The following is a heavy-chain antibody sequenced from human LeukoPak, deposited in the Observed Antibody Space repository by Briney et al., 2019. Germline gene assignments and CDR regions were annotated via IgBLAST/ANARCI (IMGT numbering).Heavy chain of an antibody. CDR3: AKPARDGYNYFDY. D-gene: IGHD5-24*01. Sequence: GGSLRLSCAASGFTFKNYGMSSARQPPGKGLEWVPLISVNVVSTYYADSVKGRFTISRDISKNPVYLQMNSLRAEDTAVYYCAKPARDGYNYFDYWGQGTLVTVSS. CDR1: GFTFKNYG. J-gene: IGHJ4*02. V-gene: IGHV3-23*01. CDR2: ISVNVVST.